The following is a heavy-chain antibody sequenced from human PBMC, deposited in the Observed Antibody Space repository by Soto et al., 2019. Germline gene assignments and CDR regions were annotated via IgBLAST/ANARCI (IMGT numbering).Heavy chain of an antibody. Sequence: SDSLSLTYCPSGYYITDVNWWSWVRQPPGKGLECIGEIHHSGATNYNPSLKSRVTISVDKSKNQFSLKLNSVTAADTAMFYCDTQGFYRMGVWGRGTTVT. CDR3: DTQGFYRMGV. CDR1: GYYITDVNW. J-gene: IGHJ6*02. V-gene: IGHV4-4*02. CDR2: IHHSGAT.